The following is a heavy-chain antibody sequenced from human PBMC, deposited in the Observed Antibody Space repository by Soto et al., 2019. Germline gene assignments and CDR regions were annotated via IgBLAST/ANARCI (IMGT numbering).Heavy chain of an antibody. CDR1: GFTFSNAW. CDR3: TTDLKGDTDGMDV. Sequence: PGGSLRLSCAASGFTFSNAWMNWVRQAPGKGLEWVGRIKSKTDGGTTDYAAPVKGRFTISRDDSKNTPYLQMNSLKTEDTAVYYCTTDLKGDTDGMDVWGQGTTVTVSS. CDR2: IKSKTDGGTT. D-gene: IGHD5-18*01. J-gene: IGHJ6*02. V-gene: IGHV3-15*07.